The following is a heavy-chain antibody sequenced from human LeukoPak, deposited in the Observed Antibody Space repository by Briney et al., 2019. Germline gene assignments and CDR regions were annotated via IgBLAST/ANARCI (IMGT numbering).Heavy chain of an antibody. Sequence: GGSLRLSCAASGFILSSFSMHWVRQSPGRGLEYVSAINYKGGPTYYADSVKGRFTISRDNAKNSLYLQMNSLRAEDTAVYYCARDVISYYDSSGYYTFDYWGQGTLVTVSS. J-gene: IGHJ4*02. V-gene: IGHV3-64*04. CDR2: INYKGGPT. CDR1: GFILSSFS. CDR3: ARDVISYYDSSGYYTFDY. D-gene: IGHD3-22*01.